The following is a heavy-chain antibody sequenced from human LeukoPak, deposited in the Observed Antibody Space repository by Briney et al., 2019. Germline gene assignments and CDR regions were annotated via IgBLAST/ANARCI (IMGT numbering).Heavy chain of an antibody. CDR3: AREYSLGPGRGSGSSGEFDY. CDR1: GFTFSSYS. CDR2: ISSSSSYI. J-gene: IGHJ4*02. Sequence: GGSLRLSCAASGFTFSSYSMNWVRQAPGKGLEWVSSISSSSSYIYYADSVKGRFTISRDNAKNSLYLQMNSLRAEDTAVYYCAREYSLGPGRGSGSSGEFDYWGQGTLVTVSS. V-gene: IGHV3-21*01. D-gene: IGHD3-10*01.